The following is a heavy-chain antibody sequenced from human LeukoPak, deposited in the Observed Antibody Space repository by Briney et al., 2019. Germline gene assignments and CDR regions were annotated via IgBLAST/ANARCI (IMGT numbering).Heavy chain of an antibody. CDR3: AKALHYDSSGYYYPDAFDI. Sequence: GGSLRLSCAASGFTFSSYGMHWVRQAPGKGLEWVAFIRYDGSNKYYADSMKGRFTISRDNSKNTLYLQMNSLRAEDTAVYYCAKALHYDSSGYYYPDAFDIWGQGTMVTVSS. V-gene: IGHV3-30*02. CDR2: IRYDGSNK. D-gene: IGHD3-22*01. J-gene: IGHJ3*02. CDR1: GFTFSSYG.